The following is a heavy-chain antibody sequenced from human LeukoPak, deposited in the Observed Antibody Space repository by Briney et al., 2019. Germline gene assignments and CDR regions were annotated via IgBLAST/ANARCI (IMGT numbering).Heavy chain of an antibody. D-gene: IGHD3-16*02. CDR2: ISSSSSYI. CDR3: AREQVEDDYVWGSYRYGMDV. CDR1: GFTFSSYS. J-gene: IGHJ6*02. V-gene: IGHV3-21*01. Sequence: PGGSLRLSCAASGFTFSSYSMNWVRQAPGKGLEWVSSISSSSSYIYYADSVKGRFTISRDNAKNSLYLQMNSLRAEDTAVYCCAREQVEDDYVWGSYRYGMDVWGQGTTVTVSS.